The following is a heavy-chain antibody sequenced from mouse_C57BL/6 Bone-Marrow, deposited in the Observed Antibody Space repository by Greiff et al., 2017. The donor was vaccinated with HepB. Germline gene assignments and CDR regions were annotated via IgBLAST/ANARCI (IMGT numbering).Heavy chain of an antibody. CDR3: ERDRDY. CDR1: GFSFNTFV. CDR2: IRSKSSNYAT. V-gene: IGHV10-3*01. J-gene: IGHJ2*01. Sequence: GDVGGGLVQPKGSLKLSCAASGFSFNTFVMHWVPQAAGKGLEWVARIRSKSSNYATYYADSVEDRFTISGDDSHSMLYLQMNNLKTEDTPMYYCERDRDYWGEGTTLTVSS.